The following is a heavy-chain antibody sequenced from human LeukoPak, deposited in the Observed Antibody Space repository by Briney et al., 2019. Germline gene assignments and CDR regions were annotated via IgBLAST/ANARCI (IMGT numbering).Heavy chain of an antibody. CDR3: AKSGYNRFDY. D-gene: IGHD5-24*01. CDR1: GFTFSSYS. J-gene: IGHJ4*02. V-gene: IGHV3-21*01. Sequence: PGGSLRLSCAASGFTFSSYSMNWVRQAPGKGLEWVSSISSNSANIYYADSVKGRFTLSRDNAENSLYLQMNSLRAEDTAVYYCAKSGYNRFDYWGQGTLVTVSS. CDR2: ISSNSANI.